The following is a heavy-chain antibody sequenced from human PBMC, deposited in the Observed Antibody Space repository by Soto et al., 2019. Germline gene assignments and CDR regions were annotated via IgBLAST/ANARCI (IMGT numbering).Heavy chain of an antibody. CDR2: IYYSGST. CDR1: GGSISSSSYY. V-gene: IGHV4-39*01. Sequence: QLQLQESGPGLVKPSETLSLTCTVSGGSISSSSYYWGWIRQPPGKGLEWIGSIYYSGSTYYNPSLKSRVTISVDTSKNQFSLKLSSVTAADTAVYYCASLLIMVRGAYYYYYMDVWGKGTTVTVSS. J-gene: IGHJ6*03. CDR3: ASLLIMVRGAYYYYYMDV. D-gene: IGHD3-10*01.